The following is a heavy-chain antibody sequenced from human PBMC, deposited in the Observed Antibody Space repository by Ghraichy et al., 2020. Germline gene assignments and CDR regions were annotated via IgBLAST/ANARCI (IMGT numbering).Heavy chain of an antibody. Sequence: GGSLRLSCAASGFTFSSHVMRWVRRAPGKGLEWVSTISGSSGSTYYADSVRGRFTISRDISKSTVYLQMNSLRAEDTAVYYCAKGIGAPGYYFDYWGQGTLVTVSS. J-gene: IGHJ4*02. D-gene: IGHD3-9*01. V-gene: IGHV3-23*01. CDR3: AKGIGAPGYYFDY. CDR1: GFTFSSHV. CDR2: ISGSSGST.